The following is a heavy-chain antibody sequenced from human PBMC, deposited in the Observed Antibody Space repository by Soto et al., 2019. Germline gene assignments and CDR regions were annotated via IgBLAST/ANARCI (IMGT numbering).Heavy chain of an antibody. CDR2: INHSGST. J-gene: IGHJ4*02. D-gene: IGHD3-3*01. CDR1: GGSFSGYY. V-gene: IGHV4-34*01. Sequence: QVQLQQWGAGLLKPSETLSLTCAVYGGSFSGYYWSWIRQPPGKGLEWIGEINHSGSTNYNPSLRSRVTISVDQSKNQCSLNLSSVTAADTAVYYWARATLLLNYDFWSRYYPPRRGATGYFDYWGQGTLVTVSS. CDR3: ARATLLLNYDFWSRYYPPRRGATGYFDY.